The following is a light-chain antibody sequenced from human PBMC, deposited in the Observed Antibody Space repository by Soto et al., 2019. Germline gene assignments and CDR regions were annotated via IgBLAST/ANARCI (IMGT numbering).Light chain of an antibody. CDR1: QTISSW. CDR2: KAS. J-gene: IGKJ4*01. V-gene: IGKV1-5*03. Sequence: DIQMTQSPSTLSGSVGDRVTITCRASQTISSWLAWYQQKPGKAPKLLIYKASSLQSGVPSRFSGSGSGTDFTLTISSLQPEDVGTYYCQRYDDAPLTFGGGTKVDIK. CDR3: QRYDDAPLT.